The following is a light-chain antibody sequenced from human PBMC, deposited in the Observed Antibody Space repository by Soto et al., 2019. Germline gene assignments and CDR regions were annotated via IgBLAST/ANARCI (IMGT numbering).Light chain of an antibody. CDR1: QSVSSN. V-gene: IGKV3-15*01. CDR2: GAS. J-gene: IGKJ5*01. CDR3: QQYNNWPPIT. Sequence: EIVMTQSPATLSVSPGERATLSCMASQSVSSNVAWYQQKPGQAPRLLIYGASTRATGIPARFSGSGSGTEFTLTISSPQSEDFAVYYCQQYNNWPPITFGQGTRLEIK.